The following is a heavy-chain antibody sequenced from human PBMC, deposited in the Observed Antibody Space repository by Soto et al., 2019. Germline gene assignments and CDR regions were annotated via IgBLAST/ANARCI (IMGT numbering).Heavy chain of an antibody. Sequence: GGSLRLSCAASGFTFSSYAMSWVRQAPGKGLEWVSAISGSGGSTYYADSVKGRFTISRDNSKNTLYLQMNSLRAEDTAVYYCANTDIVVVVAAPSDYWGQGTLVTVSS. CDR1: GFTFSSYA. CDR2: ISGSGGST. D-gene: IGHD2-15*01. J-gene: IGHJ4*02. CDR3: ANTDIVVVVAAPSDY. V-gene: IGHV3-23*01.